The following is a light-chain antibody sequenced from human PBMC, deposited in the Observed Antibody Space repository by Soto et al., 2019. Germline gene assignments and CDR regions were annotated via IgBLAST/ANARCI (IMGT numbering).Light chain of an antibody. V-gene: IGLV1-44*01. CDR3: AAWDDSLSGPV. J-gene: IGLJ3*02. CDR2: SDA. CDR1: SSNIGSNT. Sequence: QSVLTQPPSASGTPGQRVTMSCSGSSSNIGSNTVNWYQQLPGTAPKLLIYSDAQRPSGVPDRISGSKSGTSASLAIRGLRSEDEGDYYCAAWDDSLSGPVFGGGTKLTVL.